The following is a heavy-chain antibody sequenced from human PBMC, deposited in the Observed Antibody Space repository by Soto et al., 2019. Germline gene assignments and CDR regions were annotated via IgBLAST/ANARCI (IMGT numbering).Heavy chain of an antibody. CDR3: AKDRRKVVVAAPFDY. CDR2: ISYDGSNK. V-gene: IGHV3-30*18. CDR1: GFIFSGYG. D-gene: IGHD2-15*01. J-gene: IGHJ4*02. Sequence: GGSLRLSCAASGFIFSGYGMHWVRQAPGKGLEWVAVISYDGSNKYYADSVKGRFTISRDNSKNTLYLQMNSLRAEDTAVYYCAKDRRKVVVAAPFDYWGQGTLVTVSS.